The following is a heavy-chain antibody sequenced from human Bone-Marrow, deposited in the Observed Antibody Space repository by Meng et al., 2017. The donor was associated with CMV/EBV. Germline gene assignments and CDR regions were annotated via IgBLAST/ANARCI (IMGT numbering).Heavy chain of an antibody. V-gene: IGHV3-66*02. CDR1: GFSVSTNH. Sequence: GESLKISCAASGFSVSTNHMSWVRQAPGKGLEWVSVIYSGDSTYYADSVKGRFTIPRDNSKNTLYLQMNSLRIEDTAVYYCARAQGYYLALPPTYWGQGTLVTVSS. CDR2: IYSGDST. J-gene: IGHJ4*02. CDR3: ARAQGYYLALPPTY. D-gene: IGHD3-22*01.